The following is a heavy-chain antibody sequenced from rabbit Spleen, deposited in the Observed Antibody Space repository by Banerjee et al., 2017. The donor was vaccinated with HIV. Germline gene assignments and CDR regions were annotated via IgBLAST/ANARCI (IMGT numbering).Heavy chain of an antibody. J-gene: IGHJ4*01. CDR3: ARDLAAWNSGSYAFNL. Sequence: QEQLVESGGGLVQPGGSLKLSCKASGFDFSTYGVSWVRQAPGKGLEWIGYIDPVFGITYYADWVNGRFTISTDNAQNTLYLQLNSLTVADTATYFCARDLAAWNSGSYAFNLWGQGTLVTVS. D-gene: IGHD1-1*01. CDR1: GFDFSTYG. CDR2: IDPVFGIT. V-gene: IGHV1S47*01.